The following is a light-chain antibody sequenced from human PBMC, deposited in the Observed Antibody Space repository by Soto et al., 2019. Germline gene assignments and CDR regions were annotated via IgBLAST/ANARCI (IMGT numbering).Light chain of an antibody. V-gene: IGLV2-11*01. CDR1: SSDVGGYNY. CDR2: DVS. CDR3: CSYAGSYTVV. J-gene: IGLJ2*01. Sequence: QSALTQPRSVSGSPGQSVTISCTGTSSDVGGYNYVSWYQQHPGKAPKLMIYDVSKRPSGVPDRFSGSKSDNTASLTISGLQAEDEDDYYCCSYAGSYTVVFGGGTKLTVL.